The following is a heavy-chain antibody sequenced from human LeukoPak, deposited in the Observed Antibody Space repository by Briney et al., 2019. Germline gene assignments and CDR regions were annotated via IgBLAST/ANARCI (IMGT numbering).Heavy chain of an antibody. CDR3: ARHPLRGGFDF. J-gene: IGHJ4*02. Sequence: TSETLSLTCTVSGVSITDYYWSWIRQPPGKGLEWIAYIFHTGDTRYNPFLKSRIIISLDTSKNQFSLKLNSVTAADTAVYYCARHPLRGGFDFWGQGALVTVSS. CDR2: IFHTGDT. V-gene: IGHV4-59*08. CDR1: GVSITDYY.